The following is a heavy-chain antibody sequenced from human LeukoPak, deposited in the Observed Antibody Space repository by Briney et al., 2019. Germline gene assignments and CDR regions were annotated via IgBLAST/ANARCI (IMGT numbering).Heavy chain of an antibody. J-gene: IGHJ3*02. D-gene: IGHD5-18*01. Sequence: SETLSLTCTVSGGSISSYYWSWIRQPPGKGLEWIGYIYYSGSTNYNPSLKSRVTISVDTSKNQFSLKLSSVTAADTAVYYCAGWEDTAMVHDAFDIWGQGTMVTVSS. CDR3: AGWEDTAMVHDAFDI. CDR2: IYYSGST. V-gene: IGHV4-59*01. CDR1: GGSISSYY.